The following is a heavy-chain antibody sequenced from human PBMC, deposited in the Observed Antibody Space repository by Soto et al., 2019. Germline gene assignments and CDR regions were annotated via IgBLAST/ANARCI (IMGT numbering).Heavy chain of an antibody. V-gene: IGHV1-69*01. J-gene: IGHJ4*01. CDR2: IIPIVGTA. CDR1: GGTFSSYA. D-gene: IGHD6-13*01. CDR3: ARGRIWYSSSWYYFDY. Sequence: VQLVQSGAEVKKPGSSVKVSCKASGGTFSSYAISWVRQAPGQGLEWMGGIIPIVGTANYAQKFQGRVTITGDESTRTAYMGLSSLRSEDTAVYYCARGRIWYSSSWYYFDYWGHGTLVTVSS.